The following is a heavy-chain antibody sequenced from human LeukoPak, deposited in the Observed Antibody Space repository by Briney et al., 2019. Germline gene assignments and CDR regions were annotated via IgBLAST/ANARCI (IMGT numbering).Heavy chain of an antibody. CDR1: GFTFSSYG. J-gene: IGHJ6*03. V-gene: IGHV3-30*02. CDR2: IRYDGSNK. Sequence: GGSLRLSCAASGFTFSSYGMHWVRQAPGKGLEWVAFIRYDGSNKYYADSVKGRFTISRDNSKNTLYLQMNSLRAEDTAVYYCARGGTEFPSLDGWYDYYYYYYMDVWGKGTTVTVSS. D-gene: IGHD6-19*01. CDR3: ARGGTEFPSLDGWYDYYYYYYMDV.